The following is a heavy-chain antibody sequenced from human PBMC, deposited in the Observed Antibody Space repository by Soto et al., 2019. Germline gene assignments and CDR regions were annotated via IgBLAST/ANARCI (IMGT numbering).Heavy chain of an antibody. D-gene: IGHD6-19*01. CDR1: GDSVSSNSAA. Sequence: SQTLSLTCDISGDSVSSNSAAWNWIRQSPSRGLEWLGRTYYRSKWYNDYAVSVKSRITINPDTSKNQFSLQLNSVTPEDTAVDYCAREVMLSGWYGYYFDYWGQGTLVTVSS. J-gene: IGHJ4*02. CDR3: AREVMLSGWYGYYFDY. V-gene: IGHV6-1*01. CDR2: TYYRSKWYN.